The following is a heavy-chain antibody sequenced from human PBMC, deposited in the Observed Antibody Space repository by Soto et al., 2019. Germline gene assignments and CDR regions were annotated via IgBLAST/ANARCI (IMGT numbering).Heavy chain of an antibody. CDR3: ARHVPAAGYYYGMDV. J-gene: IGHJ6*02. CDR1: GGTFSSYA. CDR2: IIPIFGTA. V-gene: IGHV1-69*12. D-gene: IGHD2-2*01. Sequence: QVQLVXXXAEVKKPGSSVKVSCKASGGTFSSYAISWVRQAPGQGLEWMGGIIPIFGTANYAQKFQGRVTITADESTSTAYMELSSLRSEDTAVYYCARHVPAAGYYYGMDVWGQGTTVTVSS.